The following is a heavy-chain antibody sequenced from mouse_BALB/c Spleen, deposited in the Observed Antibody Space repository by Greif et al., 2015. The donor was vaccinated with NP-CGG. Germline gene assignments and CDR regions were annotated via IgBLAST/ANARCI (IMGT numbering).Heavy chain of an antibody. CDR3: ARVRVYAMDY. V-gene: IGHV14-3*02. J-gene: IGHJ4*01. CDR2: IDPANGDT. Sequence: VQLKESGAELAKPGASVKLSCTASGFNIKDTYIHWVKQRHEQGLEWNGRIDPANGDTKYDPRFQGKATITTDTSSNTACLQVSSLTSEDTAVCYCARVRVYAMDYWGQGTSVTVSS. CDR1: GFNIKDTY.